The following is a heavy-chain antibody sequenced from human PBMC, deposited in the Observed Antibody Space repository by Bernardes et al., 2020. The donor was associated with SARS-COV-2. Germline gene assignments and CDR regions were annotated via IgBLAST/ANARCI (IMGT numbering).Heavy chain of an antibody. D-gene: IGHD1-26*01. CDR1: GFTFSDYC. J-gene: IGHJ4*02. CDR3: TRGHLSGNYYFDV. V-gene: IGHV3-74*01. CDR2: INIDGSTT. Sequence: GVSLRLSCAASGFTFSDYCMHWVRQVPGKGLVWVSRINIDGSTTNYADSVKGRFTISRDNAKNTLYLQMSSLSAEDTAFYYCTRGHLSGNYYFDVWVQGSLVTVSS.